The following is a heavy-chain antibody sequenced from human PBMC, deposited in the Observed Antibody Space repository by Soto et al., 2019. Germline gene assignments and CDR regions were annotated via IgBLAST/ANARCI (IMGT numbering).Heavy chain of an antibody. V-gene: IGHV1-18*04. CDR2: ISVYTGNT. CDR3: ARDRCTTDRCYTHRFDV. Sequence: QVQLVQSGGGVTKPGASVKVSCKSSGYTFTSYGVSWVRQAPGQGLEWLGWISVYTGNTKQAQKFQERVTLPTEASTSTAYMELRSLRSDDTAVYYCARDRCTTDRCYTHRFDVWGQGTTVTVSS. J-gene: IGHJ6*02. D-gene: IGHD2-8*01. CDR1: GYTFTSYG.